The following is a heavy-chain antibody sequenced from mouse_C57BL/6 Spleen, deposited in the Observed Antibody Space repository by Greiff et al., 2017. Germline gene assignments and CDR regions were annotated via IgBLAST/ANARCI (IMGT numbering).Heavy chain of an antibody. CDR1: GFTFSSYA. V-gene: IGHV5-9-1*02. D-gene: IGHD2-1*01. CDR2: ISSGGDYI. J-gene: IGHJ2*01. CDR3: TREDGNYYFDY. Sequence: DVMLVESGEGLVKPGGSLKLSCAASGFTFSSYAMSWVRQTPEKRLEWVAYISSGGDYIYYADTVKGRFTISRDNARNTLYLQMSSLKSEDTAMYYCTREDGNYYFDYWGQGTTLTVSS.